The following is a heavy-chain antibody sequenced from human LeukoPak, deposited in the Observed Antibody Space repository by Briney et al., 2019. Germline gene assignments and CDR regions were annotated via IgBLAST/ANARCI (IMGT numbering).Heavy chain of an antibody. V-gene: IGHV4-59*01. CDR2: IYYSGTT. Sequence: KPSETLSLTCTVSGGSISTYYWSWIRQPPGKGLEWIGYIYYSGTTNYNPSPRSRVTISVDTSKNQFSLKLSSVTAADTAVYYCARLRYSSGQDYWGQGTLVTVSS. D-gene: IGHD6-19*01. J-gene: IGHJ4*02. CDR1: GGSISTYY. CDR3: ARLRYSSGQDY.